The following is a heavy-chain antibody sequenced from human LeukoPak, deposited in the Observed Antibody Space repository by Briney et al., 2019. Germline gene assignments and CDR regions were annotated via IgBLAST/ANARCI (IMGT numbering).Heavy chain of an antibody. Sequence: SETLSLTCTVSGGSINNYYWSWIRQPPGKGLEWIGYIFYTGSTTYNPSLKSRVTISVDTSKNQFSLKLSSVTAADTAVYYCARHGYCSATSCYCYYYYMDVWGKGTTVTVSS. CDR1: GGSINNYY. CDR2: IFYTGST. CDR3: ARHGYCSATSCYCYYYYMDV. D-gene: IGHD2-2*03. J-gene: IGHJ6*03. V-gene: IGHV4-59*08.